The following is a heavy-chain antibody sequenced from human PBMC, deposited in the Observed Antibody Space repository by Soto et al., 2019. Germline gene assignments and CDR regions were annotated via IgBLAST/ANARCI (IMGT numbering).Heavy chain of an antibody. D-gene: IGHD3-3*01. J-gene: IGHJ4*02. V-gene: IGHV1-18*04. CDR1: GYTFTSYG. Sequence: GASVKVSFKASGYTFTSYGISWVRQAPGQGLEWMGWISAYNGNTNYAQKLQGRVTMTTDTSTSTAYMELRSLRSDDTAVYYCARGVPYYDFWSGYYSDYWGQGTLVTVSS. CDR2: ISAYNGNT. CDR3: ARGVPYYDFWSGYYSDY.